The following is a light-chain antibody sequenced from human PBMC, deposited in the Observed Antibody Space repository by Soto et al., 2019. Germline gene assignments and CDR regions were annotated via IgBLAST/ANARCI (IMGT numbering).Light chain of an antibody. J-gene: IGKJ4*01. CDR2: DAS. Sequence: EIVLTQSPATLSLSPGERATLSCRASQSVSSYLAWYQQKPGQAPRLLIYDASNRATGIPARLSGSGSGTDVSLTISSLEPEDFAVYYCQQRSNWPRNTFGGGTKVEIK. V-gene: IGKV3-11*01. CDR1: QSVSSY. CDR3: QQRSNWPRNT.